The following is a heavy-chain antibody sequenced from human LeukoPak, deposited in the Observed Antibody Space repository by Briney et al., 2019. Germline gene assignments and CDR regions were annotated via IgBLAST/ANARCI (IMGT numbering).Heavy chain of an antibody. CDR2: IYHSGST. CDR3: ARSPRNDYFDS. J-gene: IGHJ4*02. Sequence: SETLFLTCTVSGGSISSGGYYWSWIRQPPGKGLEWIGYIYHSGSTYYNPSLKSRVTISVDRSKNQFSLKLSSVTAADTAMYFCARSPRNDYFDSWGQGTLVTVSS. CDR1: GGSISSGGYY. V-gene: IGHV4-30-2*01.